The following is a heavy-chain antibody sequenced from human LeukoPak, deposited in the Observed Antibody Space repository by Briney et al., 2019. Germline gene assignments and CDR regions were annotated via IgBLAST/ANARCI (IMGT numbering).Heavy chain of an antibody. CDR1: GYTFTGYY. D-gene: IGHD5-24*01. V-gene: IGHV1-2*02. J-gene: IGHJ4*02. CDR2: INPNSGDT. Sequence: ASVKVSCKASGYTFTGYYIHWVRQAPGQGLEWMGWINPNSGDTNYAQKFQGRVTMTRDTSISTAYMELSRLRSDDTAVYYCARDSGDGYNSYFDYWGQGTLVTVSS. CDR3: ARDSGDGYNSYFDY.